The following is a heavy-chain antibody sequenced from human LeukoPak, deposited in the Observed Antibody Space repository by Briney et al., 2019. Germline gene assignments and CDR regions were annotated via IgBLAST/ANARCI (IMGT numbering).Heavy chain of an antibody. CDR3: AREVKYNWNDEGIPY. CDR1: GGSISSSSYY. CDR2: IYYSGST. Sequence: SETLSLTCTVSGGSISSSSYYWSWIRQPPGKGLEWIGYIYYSGSTNYNPSLKSRVTISVDTSKNQFSLKLSSVTAADTAVYYCAREVKYNWNDEGIPYWGQGTLVTVSS. V-gene: IGHV4-61*01. J-gene: IGHJ4*02. D-gene: IGHD1-20*01.